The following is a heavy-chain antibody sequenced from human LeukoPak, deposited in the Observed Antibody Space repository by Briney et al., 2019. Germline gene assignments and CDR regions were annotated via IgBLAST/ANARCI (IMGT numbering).Heavy chain of an antibody. V-gene: IGHV4-31*03. CDR3: AREDCSGGSCYPDV. D-gene: IGHD2-15*01. CDR2: IYYSGST. Sequence: PSETLSLTCTVSGGSISSGGYYWSWIRQHPGKGLEWIGYIYYSGSTYYNPSLKSRVTISVDTSKNQFSLKLSSVTAADTVVYYCAREDCSGGSCYPDVWGQGTTVTVSS. CDR1: GGSISSGGYY. J-gene: IGHJ6*02.